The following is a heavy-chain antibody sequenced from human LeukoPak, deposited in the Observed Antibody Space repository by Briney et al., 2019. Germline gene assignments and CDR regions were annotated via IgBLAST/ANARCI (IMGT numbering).Heavy chain of an antibody. CDR2: IYYSGST. CDR1: GGSISSSSYY. J-gene: IGHJ6*03. CDR3: ARVRPGYCSSTSCYTEGYYYYYYMDV. D-gene: IGHD2-2*02. V-gene: IGHV4-39*01. Sequence: PSETLSLTCTVSGGSISSSSYYWGWIRQPPGRGLEWIGSIYYSGSTYYNPSLTSRVTISVDTSKNQFSLNLSSVPAADTAVYYCARVRPGYCSSTSCYTEGYYYYYYMDVWGKGTTVTVSS.